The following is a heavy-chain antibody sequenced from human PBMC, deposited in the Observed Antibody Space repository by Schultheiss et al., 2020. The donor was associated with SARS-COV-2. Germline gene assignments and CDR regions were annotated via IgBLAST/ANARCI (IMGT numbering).Heavy chain of an antibody. D-gene: IGHD1-26*01. Sequence: ASVKVSCKASGYTFTSYGISWVRQAPGQGLEWMGRINPNSGGTNYAQKFQGRVTMTRDTSTSTVYMELSSLRSEDTAVYYCARDSGSYPPYYFDYWGQGTLVTVSS. CDR1: GYTFTSYG. J-gene: IGHJ4*02. CDR3: ARDSGSYPPYYFDY. V-gene: IGHV1-18*01. CDR2: INPNSGGT.